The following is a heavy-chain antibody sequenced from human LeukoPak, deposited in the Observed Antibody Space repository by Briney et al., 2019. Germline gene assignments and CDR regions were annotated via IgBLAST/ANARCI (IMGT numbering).Heavy chain of an antibody. D-gene: IGHD6-6*01. CDR3: ARDPPAVAANTYG. CDR2: IYSGGAT. CDR1: GFTVSNNY. J-gene: IGHJ4*02. Sequence: QPGGSLRLSCAASGFTVSNNYMRWVRQAPGKGLEWVSLIYSGGATFYADAVKSRFTISRDGSKNTLYLQMNSLRAEDTAVYYCARDPPAVAANTYGWGQGTLVTVSS. V-gene: IGHV3-66*01.